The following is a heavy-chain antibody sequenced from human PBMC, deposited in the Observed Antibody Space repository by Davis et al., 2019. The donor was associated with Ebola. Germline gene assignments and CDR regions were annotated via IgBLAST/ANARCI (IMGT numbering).Heavy chain of an antibody. CDR1: GDSISSYY. Sequence: SETLSLTCTVSGDSISSYYWSWIRQPPGKGLEWIGSIYYSGSTSYNPSLKSRVTISVDTSKNHFSLKLSSVTAADTAVYYCARHDWNYRNFDYWGQGTLVAVSS. V-gene: IGHV4-59*05. D-gene: IGHD1-7*01. J-gene: IGHJ4*02. CDR3: ARHDWNYRNFDY. CDR2: IYYSGST.